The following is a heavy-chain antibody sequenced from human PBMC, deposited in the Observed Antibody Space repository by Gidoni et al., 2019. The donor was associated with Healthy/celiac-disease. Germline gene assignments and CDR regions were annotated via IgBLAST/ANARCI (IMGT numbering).Heavy chain of an antibody. J-gene: IGHJ3*02. CDR3: AREYGDYENDAFDI. D-gene: IGHD4-17*01. Sequence: LEWIGYIYYSGSTYYNPSLKSRVTISVDTSKNQFSLKLISVTAADTAVYYCAREYGDYENDAFDIWGQGTMVTFSS. V-gene: IGHV4-31*02. CDR2: IYYSGST.